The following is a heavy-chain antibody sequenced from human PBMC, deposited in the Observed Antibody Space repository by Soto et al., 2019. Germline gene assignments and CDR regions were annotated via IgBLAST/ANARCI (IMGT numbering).Heavy chain of an antibody. J-gene: IGHJ5*02. D-gene: IGHD5-12*01. CDR3: ARDHGGYDYRYNWFAP. V-gene: IGHV4-31*03. CDR1: GGSISIGGYY. Sequence: QVQLQESGPGLVKPSQTLSLTCTVSGGSISIGGYYWSWIRQHPGKGLEWIGYIYYSGSTYYNPSLKSRVNRSVDTSKNRFALKLSTVTAADTAVYYCARDHGGYDYRYNWFAPWGQGTLATVSS. CDR2: IYYSGST.